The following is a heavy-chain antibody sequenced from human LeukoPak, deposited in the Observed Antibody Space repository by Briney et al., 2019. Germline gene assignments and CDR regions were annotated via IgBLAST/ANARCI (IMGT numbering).Heavy chain of an antibody. D-gene: IGHD3-22*01. V-gene: IGHV1-2*02. CDR3: AREVDYYDSSDYFPLGY. CDR2: INPNSGGT. Sequence: ASVKVSCKASGYTFTSYAMNWVRQAPGQGLEWMGWINPNSGGTNYAQKFQGRVTMTRDTSITTAYMELSRLKSDDTAVYYCAREVDYYDSSDYFPLGYWGRGTLVTVSS. CDR1: GYTFTSYA. J-gene: IGHJ4*02.